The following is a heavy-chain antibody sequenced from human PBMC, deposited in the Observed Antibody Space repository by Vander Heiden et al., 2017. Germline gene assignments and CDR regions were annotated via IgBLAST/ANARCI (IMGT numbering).Heavy chain of an antibody. CDR1: GFTFSSYG. Sequence: QVQLVASGGGVVQPGRSLRLSCAASGFTFSSYGMHWVRQAPGKGLEWVAVISYDGSNKYYADSVKGRFTISRDNSKNTLYLQMNSLRAEDTAVYYCAKWRGSSRYFDYWGQGTLVTVSS. CDR3: AKWRGSSRYFDY. V-gene: IGHV3-30*18. CDR2: ISYDGSNK. D-gene: IGHD6-13*01. J-gene: IGHJ4*02.